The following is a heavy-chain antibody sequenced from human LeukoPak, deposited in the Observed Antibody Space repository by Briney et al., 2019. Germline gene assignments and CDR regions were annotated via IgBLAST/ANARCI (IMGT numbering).Heavy chain of an antibody. V-gene: IGHV5-51*01. D-gene: IGHD3-16*02. CDR2: INPRDSDT. Sequence: GKSRKISCKVSGCSFTSFWFGWVRQMPGKGLEWMGNINPRDSDTKYSPSFQGQVTISVDKSISTAYLQWSSLKASDTAMYYCARQSVDGRYTFDYWGQGTLVTVSS. CDR3: ARQSVDGRYTFDY. J-gene: IGHJ4*02. CDR1: GCSFTSFW.